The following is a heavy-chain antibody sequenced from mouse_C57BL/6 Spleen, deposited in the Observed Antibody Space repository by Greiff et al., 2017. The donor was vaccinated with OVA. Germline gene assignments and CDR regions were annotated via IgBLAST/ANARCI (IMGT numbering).Heavy chain of an antibody. D-gene: IGHD1-1*01. CDR2: INPNNGGT. V-gene: IGHV1-26*01. CDR3: AFDYYGSSYGY. CDR1: GYTFTDYY. J-gene: IGHJ2*01. Sequence: VQLQQSGPELVKPGASVKISCKASGYTFTDYYMNWVKQSHGKSLEWIGDINPNNGGTSYNQKFKGKATLTVDKSSSTAYMELRSLTSEDSAVYYCAFDYYGSSYGYWGQGTTLTVSS.